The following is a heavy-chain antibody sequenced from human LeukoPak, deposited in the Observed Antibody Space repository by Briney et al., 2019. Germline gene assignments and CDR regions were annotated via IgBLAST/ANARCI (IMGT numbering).Heavy chain of an antibody. CDR3: ATGRDCSSTSCPETFDY. CDR1: GGSFSGYY. CDR2: TNHSGST. Sequence: PSETLSLTCAVYGGSFSGYYWSWIRQPPGKGLEWIGETNHSGSTNYNPSLKSRVTISVDTSKNQFSLKLSSVTAADTAVYYCATGRDCSSTSCPETFDYWGQGTLVTVSS. D-gene: IGHD2-2*01. J-gene: IGHJ4*02. V-gene: IGHV4-34*01.